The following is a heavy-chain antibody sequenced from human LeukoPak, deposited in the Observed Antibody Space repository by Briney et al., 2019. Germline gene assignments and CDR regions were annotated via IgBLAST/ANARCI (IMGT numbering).Heavy chain of an antibody. D-gene: IGHD3-9*01. Sequence: TGGSLRLSCAASGFTFSSYWMHWVRHAPGKGLVWVSRINSDGSSTSYADSVKGRFTISRDNAKNSLYLQMNSLRAEDTALYYCAKGLYYDILTGNWFDPWGQGTLVTVSS. V-gene: IGHV3-74*01. CDR1: GFTFSSYW. CDR2: INSDGSST. J-gene: IGHJ5*02. CDR3: AKGLYYDILTGNWFDP.